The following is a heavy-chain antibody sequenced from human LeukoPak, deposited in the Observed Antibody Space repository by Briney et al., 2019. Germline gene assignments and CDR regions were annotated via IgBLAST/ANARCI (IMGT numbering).Heavy chain of an antibody. V-gene: IGHV4-59*02. D-gene: IGHD5-12*01. CDR1: GGSVSSYY. CDR2: IFYSGST. J-gene: IGHJ6*03. CDR3: ARVANYYYNYMDV. Sequence: SETLSLTCTVSGGSVSSYYWTWIRQPPGKGLEWIGYIFYSGSTNYNPSLKSRVTISVDTPKNQFSLKLSSVTAADTAVYYCARVANYYYNYMDVWGKGTTVTVSS.